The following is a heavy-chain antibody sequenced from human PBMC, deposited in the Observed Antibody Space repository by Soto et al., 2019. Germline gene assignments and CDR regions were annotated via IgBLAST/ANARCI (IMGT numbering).Heavy chain of an antibody. CDR3: AKDMASEEGSVPFDY. V-gene: IGHV3-9*01. Sequence: GGSLRLSCAASGFTFDDYAMHWVRQAPGKGLEWVSGISWNSGSIGYADSVKGRFTISRDNAKNSLYLQMNSLRAEDTALYYCAKDMASEEGSVPFDYWGQGTLVTVSS. CDR1: GFTFDDYA. D-gene: IGHD6-6*01. J-gene: IGHJ4*02. CDR2: ISWNSGSI.